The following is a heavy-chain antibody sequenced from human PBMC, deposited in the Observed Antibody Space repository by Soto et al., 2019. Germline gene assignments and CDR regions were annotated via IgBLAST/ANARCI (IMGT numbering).Heavy chain of an antibody. J-gene: IGHJ5*02. V-gene: IGHV2-5*02. CDR2: IYWDDDK. CDR3: AHSLIGYYYDSSGSNWFDP. D-gene: IGHD3-22*01. CDR1: GFSLSTSGVG. Sequence: QITLKESGPTLVKPTQTLTLTCTFSGFSLSTSGVGVGWIRQPPGKALEWLALIYWDDDKRYSPSLKSRLTITKDTSNTQGVLTMTNMDPVDTATYYCAHSLIGYYYDSSGSNWFDPWGQGTLVTVSS.